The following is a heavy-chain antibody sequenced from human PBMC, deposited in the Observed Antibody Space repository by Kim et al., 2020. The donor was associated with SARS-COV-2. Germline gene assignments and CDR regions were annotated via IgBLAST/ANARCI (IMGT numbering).Heavy chain of an antibody. CDR3: AKGTGYIRETDASYCLDV. J-gene: IGHJ6*01. CDR2: FAGGAGWT. D-gene: IGHD3-16*02. V-gene: IGHV3-23*03. Sequence: GGSLRLSCAASGFTFSGYTMNWVRQAPGKGLEWVALFAGGAGWTDYADSVKGRFTISRDNSKDMLYLQMNTLRVEDTAVYYCAKGTGYIRETDASYCLDV. CDR1: GFTFSGYT.